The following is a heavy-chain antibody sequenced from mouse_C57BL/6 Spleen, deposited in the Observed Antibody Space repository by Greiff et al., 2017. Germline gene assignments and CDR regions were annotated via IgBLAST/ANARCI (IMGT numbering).Heavy chain of an antibody. V-gene: IGHV5-9*01. CDR1: GFTFSSST. CDR2: ISGGGGHT. Sequence: EVMLVESGGGLVKPGGSLKLSCAASGFTFSSSTMSWVRQTPETRLEWVATISGGGGHTYYPDSVKGRFTISRDNAKNTLYLQMSSLRSEDTAVYYCARHYGYYFDYWGQGTTLTVSS. J-gene: IGHJ2*01. D-gene: IGHD2-2*01. CDR3: ARHYGYYFDY.